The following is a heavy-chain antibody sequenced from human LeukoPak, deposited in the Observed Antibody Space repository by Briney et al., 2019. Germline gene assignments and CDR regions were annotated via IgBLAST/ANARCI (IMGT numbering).Heavy chain of an antibody. J-gene: IGHJ4*02. CDR3: ARDAPSDYYGSGSFDY. V-gene: IGHV3-11*04. D-gene: IGHD3-10*01. CDR1: GGSISSSSHY. Sequence: LSLTCTVSGGSISSSSHYWGWIRQPPGKGLEWVSYISSSGSTIYYADSVKGRFTISRDNAKNSLYLQMNSLRAEDTAVYYCARDAPSDYYGSGSFDYWGQGTLVTVSS. CDR2: ISSSGSTI.